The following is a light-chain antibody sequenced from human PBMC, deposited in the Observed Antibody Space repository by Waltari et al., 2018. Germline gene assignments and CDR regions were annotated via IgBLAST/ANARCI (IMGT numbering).Light chain of an antibody. J-gene: IGKJ4*01. Sequence: EIVMTPSPDFQSVAPKETVIISCRASQIITTSIHCHQQKAGQSPKFLITSASLPCSGVPSRFSGSGSRTDFTLTISSLEAEDAATYYCQQSTSFPLTFGEGTKVEIK. CDR3: QQSTSFPLT. CDR2: SAS. V-gene: IGKV6-21*01. CDR1: QIITTS.